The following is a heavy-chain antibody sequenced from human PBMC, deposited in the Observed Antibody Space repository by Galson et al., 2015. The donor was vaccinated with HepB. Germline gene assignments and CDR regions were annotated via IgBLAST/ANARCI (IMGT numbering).Heavy chain of an antibody. CDR3: ARIGGNPYADY. Sequence: SVKVSCKASGYTFTNYDLIWVRQAPGQGLEWMGWTSAYNGDTNYAQKVQGRVTMTTDTSTSTAYMELRSLTSDDTAFYYCARIGGNPYADYWGQGTLVTVSS. CDR1: GYTFTNYD. D-gene: IGHD2-2*01. V-gene: IGHV1-18*04. CDR2: TSAYNGDT. J-gene: IGHJ4*02.